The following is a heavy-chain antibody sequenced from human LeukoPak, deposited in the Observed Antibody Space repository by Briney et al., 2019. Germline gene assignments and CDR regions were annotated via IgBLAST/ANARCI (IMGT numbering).Heavy chain of an antibody. CDR1: GGSISSYY. CDR3: ARWCSSWGYLDY. V-gene: IGHV4-59*12. Sequence: PSETLTLTCTASGGSISSYYWSWIRQPPGKGLEWIGYIYYSGSTNYNPSLKSRVTISVDTSKNQFSLKLSSVTAADTALYYCARWCSSWGYLDYWGQGSLATVCS. D-gene: IGHD6-13*01. J-gene: IGHJ4*02. CDR2: IYYSGST.